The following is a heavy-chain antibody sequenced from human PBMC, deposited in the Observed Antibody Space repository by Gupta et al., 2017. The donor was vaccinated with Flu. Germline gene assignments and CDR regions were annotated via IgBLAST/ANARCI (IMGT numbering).Heavy chain of an antibody. J-gene: IGHJ6*02. D-gene: IGHD2-15*01. CDR3: RWWDFGLDA. CDR1: GFTFSNYW. Sequence: EVHLVESGGGLVQPGGSLRLSCAASGFTFSNYWMHWVRQAPGKGLVWVARIKGDGSSIGYADSVKGRFTVSRDNVKNTLYLEMNSLRAEDTAVYYCRWWDFGLDAWGQGTTVTVSS. V-gene: IGHV3-74*01. CDR2: IKGDGSSI.